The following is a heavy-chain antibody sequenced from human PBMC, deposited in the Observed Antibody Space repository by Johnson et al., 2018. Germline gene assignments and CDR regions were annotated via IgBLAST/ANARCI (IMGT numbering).Heavy chain of an antibody. CDR2: ISYDGSNK. V-gene: IGHV3-30-3*01. J-gene: IGHJ3*02. CDR3: ARVRGYGYNDAFDM. Sequence: QVQLVESGGGLVKXGGSLRLSCAASGFTFSSYAMHWVRQAPGKGLEWVAVISYDGSNKYYADSVKGRFTISRDNSKNTLSLQMNSLRAEDTAVYFCARVRGYGYNDAFDMWGQGTMVTVSS. CDR1: GFTFSSYA. D-gene: IGHD5-18*01.